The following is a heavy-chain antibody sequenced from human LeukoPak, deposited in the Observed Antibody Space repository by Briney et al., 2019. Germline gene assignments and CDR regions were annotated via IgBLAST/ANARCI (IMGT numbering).Heavy chain of an antibody. CDR2: IYISGST. CDR1: GGSISSYY. Sequence: SETLSLTCIVSGGSISSYYWSWIRQPAGKGLEWIGRIYISGSTNYNPSLKSRVTMSVDTSKNQFSLKLRFVTAADTAVYYCARVRCSGGSCPYYYYYYYMDVWGKGTTVTVSS. CDR3: ARVRCSGGSCPYYYYYYYMDV. J-gene: IGHJ6*03. D-gene: IGHD2-15*01. V-gene: IGHV4-4*07.